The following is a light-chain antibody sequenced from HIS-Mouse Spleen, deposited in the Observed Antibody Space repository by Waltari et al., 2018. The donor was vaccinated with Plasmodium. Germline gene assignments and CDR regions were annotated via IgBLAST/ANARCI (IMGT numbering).Light chain of an antibody. CDR2: GAS. J-gene: IGKJ2*01. CDR3: QQDYNLPYT. V-gene: IGKV3D-7*01. Sequence: EIVMTQSPATLSLSPGERATLSCRASQSWYQQKPGQAPRRLIYGASTRATGIPARFSGSGSGTDFTLTISSLQPEDFAVYYCQQDYNLPYTFGQGTKLEIK.